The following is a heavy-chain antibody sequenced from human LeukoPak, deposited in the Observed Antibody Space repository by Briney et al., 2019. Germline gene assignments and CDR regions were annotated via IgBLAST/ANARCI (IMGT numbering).Heavy chain of an antibody. J-gene: IGHJ4*02. V-gene: IGHV3-30*02. Sequence: PGGSLRLSCAASGFTLSTFGMHWVRQAPGKGLEWVAFIRYDGSVEQYADSVKGRFTISRDNSKNTLYLQMNSLRAQDTALYYYAKRIVVADKFDCWGQGTLVTVSS. D-gene: IGHD6-19*01. CDR1: GFTLSTFG. CDR2: IRYDGSVE. CDR3: AKRIVVADKFDC.